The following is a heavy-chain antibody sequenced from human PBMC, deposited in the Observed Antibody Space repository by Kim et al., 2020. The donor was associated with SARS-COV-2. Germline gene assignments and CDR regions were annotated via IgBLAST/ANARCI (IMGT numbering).Heavy chain of an antibody. CDR3: ARHGVTIFGGGSAFDI. CDR1: GGSISSSSYY. J-gene: IGHJ3*02. CDR2: IYYSGST. V-gene: IGHV4-39*01. D-gene: IGHD3-9*01. Sequence: SETLSLTCTVSGGSISSSSYYWGWIRQPPGKGLEWIGSIYYSGSTYYNPSLKSRVTISVDTSKNQFSLKLSSVTAADTAVYYCARHGVTIFGGGSAFDIWGQGTMVTVSS.